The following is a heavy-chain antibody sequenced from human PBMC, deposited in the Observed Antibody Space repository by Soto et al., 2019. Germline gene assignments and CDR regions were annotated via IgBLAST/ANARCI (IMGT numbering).Heavy chain of an antibody. V-gene: IGHV3-23*01. CDR1: GFSFTTYS. CDR3: AKAYYYASGGYYVADN. J-gene: IGHJ4*02. Sequence: EVQLLESGGGLVQPGGSLRLSCAASGFSFTTYSMSWVRQAPGKGLEWVSTISNSRGITYYADSVKGRFTISRDISKNALYLQMNGLRAEDTALYSCAKAYYYASGGYYVADNWGQGTLVTVSS. D-gene: IGHD3-10*01. CDR2: ISNSRGIT.